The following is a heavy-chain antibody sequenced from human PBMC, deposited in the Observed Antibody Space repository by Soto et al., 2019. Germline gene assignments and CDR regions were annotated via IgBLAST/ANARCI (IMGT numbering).Heavy chain of an antibody. J-gene: IGHJ3*02. Sequence: ASVKVSCKASGYTFTSYAMHWVRQAPGQRLEWMGWINAGNGNTKYSQKFQGRVTITRDTSASTAYMELSSLRSEDTAVYYCARSMGLVDAFAIWGQGTMVTVSS. V-gene: IGHV1-3*01. CDR2: INAGNGNT. CDR1: GYTFTSYA. D-gene: IGHD3-16*01. CDR3: ARSMGLVDAFAI.